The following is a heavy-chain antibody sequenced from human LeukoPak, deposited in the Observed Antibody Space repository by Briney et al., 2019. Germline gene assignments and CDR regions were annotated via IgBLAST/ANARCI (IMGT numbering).Heavy chain of an antibody. CDR1: GGSISSSSYY. D-gene: IGHD3-9*01. CDR3: ARAGKYYDILTGSLRGPGRTKNWFDP. Sequence: PSETLSLTCTVSGGSISSSSYYWGWIRQPPGKGLEWIGSIYYSGSTNYNPSLKSRVTISVDTSKNQFSLKLSSVTAADTAVYYCARAGKYYDILTGSLRGPGRTKNWFDPWGQGTLVTVSS. CDR2: IYYSGST. V-gene: IGHV4-39*07. J-gene: IGHJ5*02.